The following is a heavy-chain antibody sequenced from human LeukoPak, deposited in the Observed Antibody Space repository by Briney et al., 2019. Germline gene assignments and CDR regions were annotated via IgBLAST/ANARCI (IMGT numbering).Heavy chain of an antibody. CDR1: GGTFSSYA. Sequence: GASVKVSCKASGGTFSSYAISWVRQAPGQGLEWMGRIIPILGIANYAQKFQGRVTITADKSTSTAYMELSSLRSEDTAVYYCASLCRGAVALEDYWGQGTLVTVSS. D-gene: IGHD3-10*01. V-gene: IGHV1-69*04. J-gene: IGHJ4*02. CDR3: ASLCRGAVALEDY. CDR2: IIPILGIA.